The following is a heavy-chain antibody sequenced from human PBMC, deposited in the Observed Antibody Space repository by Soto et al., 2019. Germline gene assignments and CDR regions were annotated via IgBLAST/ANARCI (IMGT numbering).Heavy chain of an antibody. CDR3: ARRSSGWSDY. CDR2: INPNSGGT. D-gene: IGHD6-19*01. Sequence: QVQLVQSGAEVKKPGASVKVSCKASGYTFSDYYMHWVRQAPGQGLEWMGWINPNSGGTNYAQKFQGMLTMTRDTSISTAYMELTSLTSDDTAMYYCARRSSGWSDYWGQGTLVTVSS. J-gene: IGHJ4*02. V-gene: IGHV1-2*02. CDR1: GYTFSDYY.